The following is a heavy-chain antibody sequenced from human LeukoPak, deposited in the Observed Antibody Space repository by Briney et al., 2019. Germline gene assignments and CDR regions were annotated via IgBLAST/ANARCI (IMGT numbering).Heavy chain of an antibody. Sequence: GGSLRLSCSASGFTFSSYAMHWVRQVPGKGLEYVSHISTTGGNTYHADSVKGRFTISRDNSKNTLYLQMSSLRAEDTAVYYCARDRGSSWYSGYYYYGMDVWGQGTTVTVSS. CDR2: ISTTGGNT. V-gene: IGHV3-64D*06. J-gene: IGHJ6*02. D-gene: IGHD6-13*01. CDR3: ARDRGSSWYSGYYYYGMDV. CDR1: GFTFSSYA.